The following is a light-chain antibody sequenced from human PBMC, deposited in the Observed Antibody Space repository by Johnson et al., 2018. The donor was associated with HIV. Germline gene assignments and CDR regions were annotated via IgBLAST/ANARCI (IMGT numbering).Light chain of an antibody. CDR2: DNN. J-gene: IGLJ1*01. V-gene: IGLV1-51*01. Sequence: QSVLTQPPSVSAAPGQMVTISCSGSSSNIGNNYVSWYQQLPGRAPKLLIYDNNKRPSGIPDRFSGSKSGTSATLGITGLQTGDEADYYCGTWDTSLPTGGVFGTGTKVTVL. CDR3: GTWDTSLPTGGV. CDR1: SSNIGNNY.